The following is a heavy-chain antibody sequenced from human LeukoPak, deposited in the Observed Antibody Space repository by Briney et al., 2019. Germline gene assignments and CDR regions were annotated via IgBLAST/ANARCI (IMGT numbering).Heavy chain of an antibody. CDR3: ARDQGYSGY. V-gene: IGHV4-59*01. CDR2: IYYSGST. CDR1: GGSISSYY. J-gene: IGHJ4*02. D-gene: IGHD5-12*01. Sequence: SETLSLTCTVSGGSISSYYWSWIGQPPGKGLEWIGYIYYSGSTNYNPSLKSRVTISVDTSKNQFSLKLSSVAAADTAVYYCARDQGYSGYWGQGTLVTVSS.